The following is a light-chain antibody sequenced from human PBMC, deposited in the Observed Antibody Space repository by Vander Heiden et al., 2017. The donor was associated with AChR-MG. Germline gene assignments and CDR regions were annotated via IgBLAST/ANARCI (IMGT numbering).Light chain of an antibody. CDR1: SSNTGINA. CDR2: YNN. CDR3: AAWDDSLNGWV. V-gene: IGLV1-36*01. J-gene: IGLJ3*02. Sequence: QSVLTQPPSVSGPPRQRVTMSCSGSSSNTGINAVNWYQQLPGKAPKLLIYYNNLLPSGVSDRFSGSKSGTSASLAISGLQSDDEADYYCAAWDDSLNGWVFGGGTKLTVL.